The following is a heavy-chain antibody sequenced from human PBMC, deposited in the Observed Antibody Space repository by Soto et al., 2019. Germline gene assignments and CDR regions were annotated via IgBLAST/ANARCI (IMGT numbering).Heavy chain of an antibody. D-gene: IGHD2-15*01. CDR2: TSTTGGST. CDR1: GFTFNTYA. Sequence: PGGSLRLSCAASGFTFNTYAMNWVRQAPGKGLEWVSSTSTTGGSTYYAHSVKGRFTMSRDNSKNTLYLQMNSLGPEDTAVYYCARDRESCSVASCFGSNWCDPWGQGTLVTVSS. CDR3: ARDRESCSVASCFGSNWCDP. V-gene: IGHV3-23*01. J-gene: IGHJ5*02.